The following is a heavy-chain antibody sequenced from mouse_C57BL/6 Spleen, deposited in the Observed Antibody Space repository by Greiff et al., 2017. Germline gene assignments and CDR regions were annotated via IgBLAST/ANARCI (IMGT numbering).Heavy chain of an antibody. J-gene: IGHJ2*01. V-gene: IGHV3-6*01. CDR2: ISYDGSN. CDR1: GYSITSGYY. Sequence: DVQLQESGPGLVKPSQSLSLTCSVTGYSITSGYYWNWIRQFPGNKLEWLGYISYDGSNNYNPTLKNRISITRDTAKNQFFLNLNSVTTEDTATYCCARGGLLGRGYCDYWGQGTTLTVSS. CDR3: ARGGLLGRGYCDY. D-gene: IGHD4-1*01.